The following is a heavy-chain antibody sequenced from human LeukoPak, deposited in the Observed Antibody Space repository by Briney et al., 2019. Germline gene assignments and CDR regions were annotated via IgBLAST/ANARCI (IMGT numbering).Heavy chain of an antibody. J-gene: IGHJ4*02. CDR1: GGTFSSYA. D-gene: IGHD5-24*01. V-gene: IGHV1-69*04. CDR3: ASGHQRWLPKGY. Sequence: SVKVSCKASGGTFSSYAISWVRQAPGQGLEWMGRIIPILGIANYAQKFQGRVTITADKSTSTAYMELSSLRSEDTAVYYCASGHQRWLPKGYWGQGTLVTVSS. CDR2: IIPILGIA.